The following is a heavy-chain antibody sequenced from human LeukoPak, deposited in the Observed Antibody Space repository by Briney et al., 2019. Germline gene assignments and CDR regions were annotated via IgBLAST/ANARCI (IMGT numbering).Heavy chain of an antibody. J-gene: IGHJ4*02. V-gene: IGHV4-34*01. Sequence: KPSETLSLTCAVYGGSFSGYYWSWIRQPPGKGLVWIGEINHSGSTNYNPSLKSRVTISVDTSKNQFSLKLSSVTAADTAVYYCARGTTLDYWGQGTLVTVSS. CDR3: ARGTTLDY. D-gene: IGHD1-14*01. CDR2: INHSGST. CDR1: GGSFSGYY.